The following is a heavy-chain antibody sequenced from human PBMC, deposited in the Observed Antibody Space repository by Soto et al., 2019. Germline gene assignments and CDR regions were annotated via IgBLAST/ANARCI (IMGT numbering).Heavy chain of an antibody. V-gene: IGHV1-18*01. J-gene: IGHJ5*02. D-gene: IGHD3-9*01. Sequence: GASVKVSCKASGYTFTSYGISWVRQAPGQGLEWMGWISAYNGNTNYAQKLQGRVTMTTDTSTSTAYMELRSLRSDDTAVYYCARNDDILTGLDWFDPWGQGTLVTVSS. CDR2: ISAYNGNT. CDR3: ARNDDILTGLDWFDP. CDR1: GYTFTSYG.